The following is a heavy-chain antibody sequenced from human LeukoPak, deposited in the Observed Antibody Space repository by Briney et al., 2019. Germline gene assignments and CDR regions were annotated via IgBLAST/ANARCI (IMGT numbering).Heavy chain of an antibody. V-gene: IGHV3-53*01. Sequence: SGGSLRPSCAASGFTVSSNYMSWVRQAPGKGLEWVSVIYSGGSTYYADSVKGRFTISSDNSKNTLYLQMNSLRAEDTAVYYCAREVGDILTGYYVFDYWGQGTLVTVSS. J-gene: IGHJ4*02. CDR3: AREVGDILTGYYVFDY. CDR1: GFTVSSNY. CDR2: IYSGGST. D-gene: IGHD3-9*01.